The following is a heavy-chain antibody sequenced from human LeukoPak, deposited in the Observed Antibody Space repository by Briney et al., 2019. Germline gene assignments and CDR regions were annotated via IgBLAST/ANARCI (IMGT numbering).Heavy chain of an antibody. J-gene: IGHJ5*02. D-gene: IGHD2-15*01. V-gene: IGHV3-30*18. Sequence: GGSLQLSCAVSGLTFSSYGFNWVRPAPGKGLEWVAVIAYDGVNKFYGDSVKGRFSLSRDSAKNTVYLQMSSLRVEDTGVYYCAKVGANCSASACHGTWFDPWGQGTLGTVSP. CDR2: IAYDGVNK. CDR3: AKVGANCSASACHGTWFDP. CDR1: GLTFSSYG.